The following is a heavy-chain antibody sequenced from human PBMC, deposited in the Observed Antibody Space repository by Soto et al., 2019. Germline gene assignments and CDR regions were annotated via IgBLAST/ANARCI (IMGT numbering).Heavy chain of an antibody. Sequence: QVQLVESGGGVVQPGRSLRLSCAASGFTFSSYAMHWVRQAPGKGLEWVAVISYDGSNKYYADSVKGRFTISRDNSKNMLYLQMNSLRAEDTAVYYCAREGYDSSGSDYWGQGTLVTVSP. J-gene: IGHJ4*02. CDR3: AREGYDSSGSDY. CDR2: ISYDGSNK. CDR1: GFTFSSYA. D-gene: IGHD3-22*01. V-gene: IGHV3-30-3*01.